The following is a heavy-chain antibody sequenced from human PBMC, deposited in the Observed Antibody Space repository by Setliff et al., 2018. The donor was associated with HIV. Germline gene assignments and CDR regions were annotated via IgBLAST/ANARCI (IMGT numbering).Heavy chain of an antibody. D-gene: IGHD1-26*01. Sequence: ASVKVSCKASGGTFSNYAINFVRQAPGQGLEWMGGIIPIFGTTNYAQNFQDRVTITAAESTSTAYMELRSLRSEDTAVYYCARERRSGSYGGRDAFDIWGQGTMVTVSS. V-gene: IGHV1-69*13. CDR3: ARERRSGSYGGRDAFDI. J-gene: IGHJ3*02. CDR2: IIPIFGTT. CDR1: GGTFSNYA.